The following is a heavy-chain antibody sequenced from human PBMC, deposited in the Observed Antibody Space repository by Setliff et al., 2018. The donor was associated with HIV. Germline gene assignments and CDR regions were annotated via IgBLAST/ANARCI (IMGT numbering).Heavy chain of an antibody. V-gene: IGHV1-24*01. CDR1: GYTLTELS. CDR3: ETGKSGIEFDY. J-gene: IGHJ4*02. Sequence: ASVKVSCKVSGYTLTELSRHWVRQAPGKGLEWMGGFNPEDGETIYAQKFQGRVTMTEDPSTDTASMELSSLRSEDTAVYYCETGKSGIEFDYWGQGTLVTVSS. D-gene: IGHD1-26*01. CDR2: FNPEDGET.